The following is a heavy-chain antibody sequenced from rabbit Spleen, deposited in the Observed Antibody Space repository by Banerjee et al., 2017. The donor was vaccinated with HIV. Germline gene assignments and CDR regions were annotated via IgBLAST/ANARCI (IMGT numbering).Heavy chain of an antibody. Sequence: QSLEESGGDLVKPGASLTLTCTASGVSFSSNYYMCWVRQAPGKGLEWITCFATIGGRTYYASWAKGRFTISKTSSTTVALQMTSLTAADTATYFCARDAADAGYGDFGYAAMWGPGTLVTVS. D-gene: IGHD2-1*01. CDR2: FATIGGRT. CDR3: ARDAADAGYGDFGYAAM. CDR1: GVSFSSNYY. J-gene: IGHJ4*01. V-gene: IGHV1S40*01.